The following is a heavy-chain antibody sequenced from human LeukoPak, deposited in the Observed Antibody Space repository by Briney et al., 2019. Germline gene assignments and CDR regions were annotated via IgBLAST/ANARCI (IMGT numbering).Heavy chain of an antibody. CDR1: GGSISSGDYY. D-gene: IGHD3-10*01. V-gene: IGHV4-30-4*08. J-gene: IGHJ4*02. CDR3: ARDSGMFDY. CDR2: IYYSGST. Sequence: SETLSLTCTVSGGSISSGDYYWSWIRQPPGKGLEWFGYIYYSGSTYYNPSLKSRATISVDMSKNQFSLKLSSVAAADTAVYYCARDSGMFDYWGQGTLVTVSS.